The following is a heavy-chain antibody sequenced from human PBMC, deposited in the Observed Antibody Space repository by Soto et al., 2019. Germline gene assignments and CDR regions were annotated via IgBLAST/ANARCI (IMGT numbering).Heavy chain of an antibody. CDR2: IVPFFRTP. J-gene: IGHJ6*02. CDR3: AGAVHQLLSPHYYYFGMDV. D-gene: IGHD2-2*01. V-gene: IGHV1-69*01. CDR1: GGNFTSFA. Sequence: QVQLDQSGAEVKKPGSSVKVTCQASGGNFTSFAFSWVRLAPGQGLVWMGGIVPFFRTPNYAQEFQDRVSITADASTNTGSMELTSLASDDTAVYYCAGAVHQLLSPHYYYFGMDVWGHGTTVTVSS.